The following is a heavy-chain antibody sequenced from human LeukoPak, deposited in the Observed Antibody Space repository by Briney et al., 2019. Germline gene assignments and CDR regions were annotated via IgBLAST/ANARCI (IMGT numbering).Heavy chain of an antibody. J-gene: IGHJ4*02. D-gene: IGHD3-22*01. CDR1: GYSISSGYY. Sequence: SETLSLTCAVSGYSISSGYYWGWIRQPPGKGLEWIGSIYHSGSTYYNPSLKSRVTISVDTSKNQFSLKLSSVTAADTAVYYCAAGGAHRTTDSSGDYNPTDYWGQGTLVTVSS. CDR2: IYHSGST. V-gene: IGHV4-38-2*01. CDR3: AAGGAHRTTDSSGDYNPTDY.